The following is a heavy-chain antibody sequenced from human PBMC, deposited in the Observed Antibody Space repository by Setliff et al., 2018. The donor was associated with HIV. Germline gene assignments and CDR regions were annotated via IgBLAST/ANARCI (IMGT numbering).Heavy chain of an antibody. CDR3: ARGYGSGSYYNWFDP. CDR2: INPNSGGT. CDR1: GYTFTGYY. J-gene: IGHJ5*02. D-gene: IGHD3-10*01. Sequence: ASVKVSCKASGYTFTGYYMHWVRQAPGQGLEWMGRINPNSGGTNYAQKFQGRVTMTRDTSISTAYMELSRLRSDDTAVYYCARGYGSGSYYNWFDPWGQGTPVTVSS. V-gene: IGHV1-2*06.